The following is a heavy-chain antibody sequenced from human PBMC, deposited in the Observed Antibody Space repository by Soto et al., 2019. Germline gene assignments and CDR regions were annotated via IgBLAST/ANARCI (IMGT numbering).Heavy chain of an antibody. D-gene: IGHD2-21*02. V-gene: IGHV4-39*01. J-gene: IGHJ4*02. Sequence: SETLSLTCIVSGESISSSSYYWGWIRQPPGKGLEWIGSIYYSGRTYYNPSFKSRVTISIDTSKNQFSLKLSSVTATDTAVYYCARQRTTVVTQAYFDNWGQGDLVTVSS. CDR1: GESISSSSYY. CDR3: ARQRTTVVTQAYFDN. CDR2: IYYSGRT.